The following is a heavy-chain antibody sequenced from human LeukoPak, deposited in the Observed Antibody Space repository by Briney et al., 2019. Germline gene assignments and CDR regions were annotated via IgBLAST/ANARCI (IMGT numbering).Heavy chain of an antibody. J-gene: IGHJ5*02. D-gene: IGHD1-26*01. CDR2: ISYDGSNK. CDR3: AREGWELLDP. CDR1: GFTFSSYA. Sequence: GGSLRLSCAASGFTFSSYAMHWVRQAPGKGLEWVAVISYDGSNKYYADSVKGRFTISRDNSKNTLYLQMNSLRAEDTAVYYCAREGWELLDPWGQGTLVTVSS. V-gene: IGHV3-30-3*01.